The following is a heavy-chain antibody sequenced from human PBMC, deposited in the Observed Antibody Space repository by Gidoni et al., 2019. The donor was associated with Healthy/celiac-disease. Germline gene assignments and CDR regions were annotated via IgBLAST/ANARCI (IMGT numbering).Heavy chain of an antibody. J-gene: IGHJ3*02. CDR1: GGTFSIYA. V-gene: IGHV1-69*01. Sequence: QVQLVQSGAEVKTPGSSVKVSCKASGGTFSIYAISWVRQAPGQGLEWMGGIIPILGTANYAQKFQGRVTITADESTSTAYMELSSLRSEDTAVYYCARGWELLPRSAFDIWGQGTMVTVSS. CDR2: IIPILGTA. D-gene: IGHD1-26*01. CDR3: ARGWELLPRSAFDI.